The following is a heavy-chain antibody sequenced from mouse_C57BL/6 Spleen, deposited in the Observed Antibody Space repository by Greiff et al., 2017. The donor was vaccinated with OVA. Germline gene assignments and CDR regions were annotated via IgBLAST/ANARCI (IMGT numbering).Heavy chain of an antibody. J-gene: IGHJ2*01. D-gene: IGHD2-3*01. Sequence: SGPELVKPGASVKISCKASGYAFSSSWMNWVKQRPGKGLEWIGRIYPGDGDTNYNGKFKGKATLTADKSSSTAYMQLSSLTSEDSAVYFCARDGYYYFDYWGQGTTLTVSS. CDR2: IYPGDGDT. CDR3: ARDGYYYFDY. V-gene: IGHV1-82*01. CDR1: GYAFSSSW.